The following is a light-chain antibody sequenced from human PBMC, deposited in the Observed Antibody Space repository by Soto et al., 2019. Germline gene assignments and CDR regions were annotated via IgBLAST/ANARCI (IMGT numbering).Light chain of an antibody. CDR3: QQYGSPIT. V-gene: IGKV3-20*01. Sequence: EVVLTQSPGTLALSPVERATLSCRASQSFSSTYLVWYQQKPGQAPRLLIYGTSSRATGIPDRFSGSGSGTDFTLTISRLEPEDFAVYYCQQYGSPITFGQGTRLEI. CDR1: QSFSSTY. CDR2: GTS. J-gene: IGKJ5*01.